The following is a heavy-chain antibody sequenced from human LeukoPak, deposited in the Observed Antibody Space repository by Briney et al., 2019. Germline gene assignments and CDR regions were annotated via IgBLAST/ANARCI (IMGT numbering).Heavy chain of an antibody. CDR2: IYYSGST. CDR3: ARAKRHSGFAFDI. Sequence: SETLSLTCTVSGGSISSSSYYWGWIRQPPGKGLEWIGSIYYSGSTNYNASLESRVTISVDTSRNQFSLKLSSVTAPDTAVHYCARAKRHSGFAFDILGQGTMVTVSS. J-gene: IGHJ3*02. V-gene: IGHV4-39*07. CDR1: GGSISSSSYY.